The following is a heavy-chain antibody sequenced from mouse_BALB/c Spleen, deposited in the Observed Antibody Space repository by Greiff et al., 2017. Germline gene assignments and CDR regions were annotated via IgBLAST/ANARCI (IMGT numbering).Heavy chain of an antibody. CDR1: GYSFTGYY. CDR2: ISCYNGAT. D-gene: IGHD1-1*01. Sequence: LVKTGASVKISCKASGYSFTGYYMHWVKQSHGKSLEWIGYISCYNGATSYNQKFKGKATFTVDTSSSTAYMQFNSLTSEDSAVYYCASVVATDYYAMDYWGQGTSVTVSS. CDR3: ASVVATDYYAMDY. V-gene: IGHV1S34*01. J-gene: IGHJ4*01.